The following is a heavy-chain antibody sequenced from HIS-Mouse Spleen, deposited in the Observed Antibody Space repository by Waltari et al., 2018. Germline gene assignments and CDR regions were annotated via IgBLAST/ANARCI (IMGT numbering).Heavy chain of an antibody. V-gene: IGHV4-39*07. CDR3: ARDIRYYYYYGMDV. CDR1: GGPISSSSYY. Sequence: QLQLQESGPGLVKPSETPSLTCTVSGGPISSSSYYWGWIRQPPGKGLEWIGSIYYSGSTYYNPSLKSRVTISVDTSKNQFSLKLSSVTAADTAVYYCARDIRYYYYYGMDVWGQGTTVTVSS. D-gene: IGHD1-20*01. CDR2: IYYSGST. J-gene: IGHJ6*02.